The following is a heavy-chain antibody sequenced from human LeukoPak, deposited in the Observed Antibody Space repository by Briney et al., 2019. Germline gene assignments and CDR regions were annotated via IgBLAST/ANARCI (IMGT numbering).Heavy chain of an antibody. D-gene: IGHD1-1*01. Sequence: GASVKVSCKASGYTFTGYYMHWVRQAPGQGLEWMGWINPNSGGTNYAQKFQRRVTMTRDTTISTAYMELSRLRSEDTAVYYCASAKKGFNSRPSWDWFDPWGQGTLVTVSS. V-gene: IGHV1-2*02. CDR3: ASAKKGFNSRPSWDWFDP. CDR1: GYTFTGYY. J-gene: IGHJ5*02. CDR2: INPNSGGT.